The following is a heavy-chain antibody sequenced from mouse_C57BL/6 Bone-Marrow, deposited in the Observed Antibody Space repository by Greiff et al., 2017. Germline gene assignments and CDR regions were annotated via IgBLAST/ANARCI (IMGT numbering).Heavy chain of an antibody. J-gene: IGHJ4*01. CDR2: IWSGGST. CDR1: GFSLTSYG. D-gene: IGHD2-5*01. V-gene: IGHV2-2*01. CDR3: ARKRDYSNYDYSMDY. Sequence: VQPQHSGPGLVQPSQSLSITCTVSGFSLTSYGVHWVRQSPGKGLEWLGVIWSGGSTDYNAAFISRLSISKENSKSQVFFKMNSLQADDTAIYYCARKRDYSNYDYSMDYWGQGTSVTVSS.